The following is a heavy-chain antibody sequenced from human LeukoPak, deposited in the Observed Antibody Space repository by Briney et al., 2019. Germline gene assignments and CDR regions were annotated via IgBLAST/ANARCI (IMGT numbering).Heavy chain of an antibody. V-gene: IGHV4-59*01. J-gene: IGHJ5*02. Sequence: PSETLSLTCTVSGGSISSYYWSWTRQPPGKGLEWIGYIYYSGSTNYNPSLKSRVTISVDTSKNQFSLKLSSVTAADTAVHYCARDQGDCSGGSCYVWFDPWGQGTLVTVSS. CDR3: ARDQGDCSGGSCYVWFDP. CDR2: IYYSGST. D-gene: IGHD2-15*01. CDR1: GGSISSYY.